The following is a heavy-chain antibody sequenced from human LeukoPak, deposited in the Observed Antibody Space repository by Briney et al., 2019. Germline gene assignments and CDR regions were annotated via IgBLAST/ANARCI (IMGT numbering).Heavy chain of an antibody. CDR2: IRSKAYGGTT. D-gene: IGHD3-10*01. Sequence: GGSLRLSCAASGFTFSSYGMSWVRQAPGKGLEWVGFIRSKAYGGTTEYAASVKGRFTISRDDSKSIAYLQMNSLKTEDTAVYYCIVSGYYYGSGSYASDYWGQGTLVTVSS. CDR1: GFTFSSYG. CDR3: IVSGYYYGSGSYASDY. V-gene: IGHV3-49*04. J-gene: IGHJ4*02.